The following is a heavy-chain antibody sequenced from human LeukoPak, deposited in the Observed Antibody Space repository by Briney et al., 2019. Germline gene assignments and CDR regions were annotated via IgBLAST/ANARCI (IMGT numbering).Heavy chain of an antibody. CDR2: ISSNGGST. D-gene: IGHD1-26*01. J-gene: IGHJ4*02. CDR3: ARHGYSGSYFDY. CDR1: GFTSSSYA. Sequence: PGGSLRLSCAASGFTSSSYAMHWVRQAPGKGLEYVSAISSNGGSTYYANSVKGRFTISRDNSKNTLYLQMGSLRAEDTAVYYCARHGYSGSYFDYWGQGTLVTVSS. V-gene: IGHV3-64*01.